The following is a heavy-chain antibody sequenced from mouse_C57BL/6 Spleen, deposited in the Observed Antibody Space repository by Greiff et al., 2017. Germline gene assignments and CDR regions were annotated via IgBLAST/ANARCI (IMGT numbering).Heavy chain of an antibody. J-gene: IGHJ2*01. V-gene: IGHV1-54*01. Sequence: VQLQESGAELVRPGTSVKVSCKASGYAFTNYLIEWVKQRPGQGLGWIGVINPGSGGTNYNEKFKGKATLTADKSSSTAYMQLSSLTSEDSAVYFCARSRGSITTVVAPFDYWGQGTTLTVSS. CDR3: ARSRGSITTVVAPFDY. CDR2: INPGSGGT. CDR1: GYAFTNYL. D-gene: IGHD1-1*01.